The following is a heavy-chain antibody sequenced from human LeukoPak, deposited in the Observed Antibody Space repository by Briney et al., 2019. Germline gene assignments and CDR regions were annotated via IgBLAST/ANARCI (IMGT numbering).Heavy chain of an antibody. D-gene: IGHD3-10*01. Sequence: ASVKVSCRASGYTFTGYYMHWVRQAPGQGLEWMGWINPHTGGTNYAQKFQGRVTMTRDTSITTAYMELSRLRSDDTAVYYCARGWYYGSGSYSWFDPWGQGTLVTVSS. V-gene: IGHV1-2*02. CDR1: GYTFTGYY. J-gene: IGHJ5*02. CDR2: INPHTGGT. CDR3: ARGWYYGSGSYSWFDP.